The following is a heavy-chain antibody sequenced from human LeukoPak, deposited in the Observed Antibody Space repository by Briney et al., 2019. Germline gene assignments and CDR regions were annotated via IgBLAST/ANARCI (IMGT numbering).Heavy chain of an antibody. D-gene: IGHD3-10*01. Sequence: PGGSLRLSCAASGFTFSNYGMNWVRQAPGKGLEWVSGIRANGVTTYYAASVQGRFIISRDNAKNMVYLQMNSLRADDTAIYYCTRAITYFYGSVTYDWFDSWGQGTRVTVSS. CDR1: GFTFSNYG. CDR2: IRANGVTT. J-gene: IGHJ5*01. V-gene: IGHV3-23*01. CDR3: TRAITYFYGSVTYDWFDS.